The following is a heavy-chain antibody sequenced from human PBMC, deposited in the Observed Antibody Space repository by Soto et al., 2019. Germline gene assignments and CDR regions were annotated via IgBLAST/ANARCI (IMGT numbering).Heavy chain of an antibody. V-gene: IGHV4-61*08. D-gene: IGHD3-10*01. J-gene: IGHJ4*02. CDR1: GASVNNADYF. CDR3: ATGRYYYGSEY. Sequence: QVQIQESGPGLVTPSETLSLTCSVSGASVNNADYFWCWIRQPPGEGLEWIGYKYYNGATNYNPSLESRFTIALDTSGSQFSLKLTSLTAADTAVDYCATGRYYYGSEYWVQGTLVTVSS. CDR2: KYYNGAT.